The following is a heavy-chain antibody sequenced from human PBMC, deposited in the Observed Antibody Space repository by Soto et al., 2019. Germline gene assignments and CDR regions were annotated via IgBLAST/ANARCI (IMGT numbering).Heavy chain of an antibody. V-gene: IGHV3-23*01. CDR3: ASYLGYFDWLFPIDY. CDR2: ISGSGGST. CDR1: GFTFSSYA. Sequence: GGSLRLSCEASGFTFSSYAMSWVRQAPGKGLEWVSAISGSGGSTYYADSVKGRFTISRDNSKNTLYLQMNSLRAEDTAVYYFASYLGYFDWLFPIDYWGQGTLVTVSS. J-gene: IGHJ4*02. D-gene: IGHD3-9*01.